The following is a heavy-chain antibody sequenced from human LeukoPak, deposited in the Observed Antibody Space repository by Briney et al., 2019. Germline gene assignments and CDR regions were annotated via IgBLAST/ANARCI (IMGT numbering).Heavy chain of an antibody. D-gene: IGHD2-2*02. J-gene: IGHJ4*02. CDR1: GGSISSGDYY. V-gene: IGHV4-30-4*08. CDR2: IYYSGST. CDR3: AGLLYAGRVDY. Sequence: PSETLSLTCTVSGGSISSGDYYWSWIRHPPGKGLEWIGYIYYSGSTYYNPSLKSRVTISVDTSKNQFSLKLSSVTAADTAVYYCAGLLYAGRVDYWGQGTLATVSS.